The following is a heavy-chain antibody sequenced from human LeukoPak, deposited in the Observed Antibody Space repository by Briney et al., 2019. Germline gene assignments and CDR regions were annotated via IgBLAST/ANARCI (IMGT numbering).Heavy chain of an antibody. Sequence: AGGSLRLSCAASGFSFSSHTMNWVRQAPGKGLEWVSSISSSSSYIYYADSVKGRFTISRDNAKNSLYLQMDSLRAEDTAVYYCASDVAITYYYASGSYSAFDYWGQGTLVTVSS. V-gene: IGHV3-21*01. D-gene: IGHD3-10*01. CDR1: GFSFSSHT. CDR3: ASDVAITYYYASGSYSAFDY. CDR2: ISSSSSYI. J-gene: IGHJ4*02.